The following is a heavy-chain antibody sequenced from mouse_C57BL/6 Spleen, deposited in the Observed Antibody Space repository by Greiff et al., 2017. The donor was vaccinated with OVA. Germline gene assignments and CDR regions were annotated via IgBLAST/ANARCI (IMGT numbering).Heavy chain of an antibody. CDR3: AEGIYYDYDGDWYFDV. CDR2: IDPNSGGT. V-gene: IGHV1-72*01. CDR1: GYTFTSYW. J-gene: IGHJ1*03. D-gene: IGHD2-4*01. Sequence: VQVVESGAELVKPGASVKLSCKASGYTFTSYWMHWVKQRPGRGLEWIGRIDPNSGGTKYDEKFKSKATLTVDKPSSTAYMQLSSLTSEDSAVYYCAEGIYYDYDGDWYFDVWGTGTTVTVSS.